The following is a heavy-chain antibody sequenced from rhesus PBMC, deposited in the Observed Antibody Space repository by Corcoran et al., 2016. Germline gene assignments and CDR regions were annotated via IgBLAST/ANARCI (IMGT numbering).Heavy chain of an antibody. CDR3: ASDRLYSSV. J-gene: IGHJ4*01. V-gene: IGHV4-169*02. CDR2: IYGSGSST. CDR1: GGSISRSY. Sequence: QLQLQESGPGLVKPSEPLSVTCAVSGGSISRSYWRWIRQAPGKGLEWIGDIYGSGSSTNYNPALKSRVTLSVDTSKNQLSLKLSSVTAADTAVYYCASDRLYSSVWGQGVLVTVSS. D-gene: IGHD5-12*01.